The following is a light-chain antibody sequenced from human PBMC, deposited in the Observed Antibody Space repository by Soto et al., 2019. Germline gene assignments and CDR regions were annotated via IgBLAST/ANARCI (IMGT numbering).Light chain of an antibody. CDR1: SSDVGGYNY. CDR2: EVS. J-gene: IGLJ1*01. Sequence: QSVLTQPASVSGSPGQSITISCTGTSSDVGGYNYVSWYQQHPGKAPKLMIYEVSNRPSGVSNRFSGSKSGNTASLTISGLQAEDEADYNCSSYTSSNNYVFGTGTKVTVL. CDR3: SSYTSSNNYV. V-gene: IGLV2-14*01.